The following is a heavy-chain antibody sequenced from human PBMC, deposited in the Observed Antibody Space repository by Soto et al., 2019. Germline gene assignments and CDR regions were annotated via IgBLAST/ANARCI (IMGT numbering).Heavy chain of an antibody. CDR2: INAGNGNT. CDR3: ARGSGWYPPFDY. CDR1: GYTFTNYG. D-gene: IGHD6-19*01. V-gene: IGHV1-3*01. J-gene: IGHJ4*02. Sequence: ASVKVSCKASGYTFTNYGISWVRQAPGQRLEWMGWINAGNGNTKYSQKFQGRVTITRDTSASTAYMELSSLRSEDTAVYYCARGSGWYPPFDYWGQGTLVTVSS.